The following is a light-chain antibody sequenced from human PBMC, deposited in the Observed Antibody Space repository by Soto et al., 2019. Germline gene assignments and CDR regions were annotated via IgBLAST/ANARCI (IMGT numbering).Light chain of an antibody. J-gene: IGLJ1*01. CDR2: DVG. V-gene: IGLV2-14*03. CDR1: SSDVDAYNF. Sequence: QSALTQPASVSGSPGQSIAISCTGTSSDVDAYNFVSWYQHHPGKAPKLMIFDVGNRPSGVSNRFSGSKSGNTASLTISGLQAEDEADYYCTSYTTSSTYVFGTG. CDR3: TSYTTSSTYV.